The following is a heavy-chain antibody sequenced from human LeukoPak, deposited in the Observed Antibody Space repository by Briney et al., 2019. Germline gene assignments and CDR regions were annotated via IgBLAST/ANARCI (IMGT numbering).Heavy chain of an antibody. D-gene: IGHD5-18*01. CDR3: ARQPGDHTALDY. J-gene: IGHJ4*02. V-gene: IGHV4-28*01. CDR2: IYYSGST. Sequence: SETLSLTCAVSGYSISSSNWWGWIRQPPGKGLEWIGYIYYSGSTYYNPSLKSRVTISVDTSKNQFSLKLSSVTAADTAVYYCARQPGDHTALDYWGQGTLVTVSS. CDR1: GYSISSSNW.